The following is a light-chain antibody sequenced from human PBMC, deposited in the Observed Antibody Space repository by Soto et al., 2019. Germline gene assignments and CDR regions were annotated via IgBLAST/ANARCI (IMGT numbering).Light chain of an antibody. CDR2: NVS. CDR1: SSDIGAHTY. J-gene: IGLJ2*01. Sequence: QSALTQPASVSGSPGQSITISCTGTSSDIGAHTYVSWFQQHPGKVPKVIIYNVSTRPSGISDRFSGSKSGNTASLTISGLQAEDAADYYCSSYAGGFVVFGGGTQLTVL. CDR3: SSYAGGFVV. V-gene: IGLV2-14*01.